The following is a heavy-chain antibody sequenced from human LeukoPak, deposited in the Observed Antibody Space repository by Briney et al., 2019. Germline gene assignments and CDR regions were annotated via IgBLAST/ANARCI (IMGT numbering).Heavy chain of an antibody. D-gene: IGHD3-22*01. CDR3: AKDLKYDSSGYSWGLHQ. CDR2: ISWDGGIT. V-gene: IGHV3-43*01. Sequence: KPGGSLRLSCAASGFTFDDYAMHWVRQPPGKGLEWVSLISWDGGITYYADFVKGRFTISRDNSKNSLYLQMNSLKTEDTALYYCAKDLKYDSSGYSWGLHQWGQGTLVTVSS. CDR1: GFTFDDYA. J-gene: IGHJ4*02.